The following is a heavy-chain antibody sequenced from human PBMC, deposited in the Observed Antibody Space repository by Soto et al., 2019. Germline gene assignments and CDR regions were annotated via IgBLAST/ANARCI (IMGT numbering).Heavy chain of an antibody. CDR3: ARGGPRDGYRDLDY. D-gene: IGHD5-18*01. Sequence: EVQLVESGGGLVQPGRSLRLSCAPSGFTFEDFAMHWVRQGPGKGLEWVAGISWNSGTLGYADSVKGRFVISRDNAKNSLYLQMSSLRAEDTALYYCARGGPRDGYRDLDYWGQGTQVTVSS. CDR2: ISWNSGTL. CDR1: GFTFEDFA. V-gene: IGHV3-9*01. J-gene: IGHJ4*02.